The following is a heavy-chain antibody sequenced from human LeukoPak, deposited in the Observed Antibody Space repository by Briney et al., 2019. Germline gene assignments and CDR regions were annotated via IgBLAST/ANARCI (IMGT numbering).Heavy chain of an antibody. V-gene: IGHV3-66*02. CDR3: ARDRGFRCSSTSCSTRNAFDI. Sequence: GALRLSCAASGFTVSSNYMSWVRQAPGKGLEWVSVIYSGGSTYYADSVKGRFTISRDNSKNTLYLQMNSLRAEDTAVYYCARDRGFRCSSTSCSTRNAFDIWGQGTMVTVSS. CDR2: IYSGGST. CDR1: GFTVSSNY. J-gene: IGHJ3*02. D-gene: IGHD2-2*01.